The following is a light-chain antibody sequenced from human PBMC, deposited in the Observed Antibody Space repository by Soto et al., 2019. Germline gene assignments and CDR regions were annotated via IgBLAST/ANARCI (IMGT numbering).Light chain of an antibody. CDR3: LLLHGDGQE. CDR1: TGAVTSGYY. Sequence: QAVVTQDPSLTVSPGGTVTLTCASSTGAVTSGYYPNWFQQRPGQAPRALIYSTNNRHPWTPARFSGSLLGGKASLTLSGVQPEDEADYCCLLLHGDGQEFGGGTKLTVL. J-gene: IGLJ2*01. CDR2: STN. V-gene: IGLV7-43*01.